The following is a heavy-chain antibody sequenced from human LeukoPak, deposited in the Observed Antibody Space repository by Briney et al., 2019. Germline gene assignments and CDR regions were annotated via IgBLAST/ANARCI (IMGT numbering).Heavy chain of an antibody. V-gene: IGHV1-24*01. Sequence: ASVKVSCKASGYTLTELSMHWVRQAPGKGLEWMGGFDPEDGETIYAQKFQGRVTMTEDTSTDTAYMELSSLRSEDTAVYYCATHWSVLRSPFDYWGQGTLVTVSS. J-gene: IGHJ4*02. D-gene: IGHD3-3*01. CDR3: ATHWSVLRSPFDY. CDR2: FDPEDGET. CDR1: GYTLTELS.